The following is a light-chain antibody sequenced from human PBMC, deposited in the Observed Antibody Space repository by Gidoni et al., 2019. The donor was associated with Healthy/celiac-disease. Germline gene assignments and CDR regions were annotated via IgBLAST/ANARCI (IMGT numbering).Light chain of an antibody. CDR1: QSVSSY. V-gene: IGKV3-11*01. CDR2: DAS. J-gene: IGKJ2*01. Sequence: EIVLTQSPATLSLSPGERATLSCRASQSVSSYLAWYQQKPGQAPRLLIYDASNRATGIPARFSGSVSGTDFTLTISSLEPEDFAVYYCQQLSNWPPEYTFXQXTKLEIK. CDR3: QQLSNWPPEYT.